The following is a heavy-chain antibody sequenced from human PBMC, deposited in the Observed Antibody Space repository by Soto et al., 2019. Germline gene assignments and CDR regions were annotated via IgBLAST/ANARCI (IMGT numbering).Heavy chain of an antibody. J-gene: IGHJ4*02. Sequence: QVRLQQWGAGLLKPSETLSLTCAVYGGSFSGYYWSWIRQPPGKGLEWIGEINHSGSTNYNPSLKSRVTISVDTSKNQFSLKLSSVTAADTAVYYCARDIVGATSDYWGQGTLVTVSS. CDR3: ARDIVGATSDY. D-gene: IGHD1-26*01. CDR1: GGSFSGYY. CDR2: INHSGST. V-gene: IGHV4-34*01.